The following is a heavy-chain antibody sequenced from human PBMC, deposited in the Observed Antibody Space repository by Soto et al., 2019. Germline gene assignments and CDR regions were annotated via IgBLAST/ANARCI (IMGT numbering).Heavy chain of an antibody. D-gene: IGHD5-18*01. CDR2: IYYSGST. CDR1: GGSISSYY. V-gene: IGHV4-59*01. J-gene: IGHJ3*02. Sequence: SETLSLTCTVSGGSISSYYWSWIRQPPGKGLEWIGYIYYSGSTNYNPSLKSRVTISVDTSKNQFSLKLSSVTAADTAVYYCARTHSYGSRGDAFDIWGQGTMVTVSS. CDR3: ARTHSYGSRGDAFDI.